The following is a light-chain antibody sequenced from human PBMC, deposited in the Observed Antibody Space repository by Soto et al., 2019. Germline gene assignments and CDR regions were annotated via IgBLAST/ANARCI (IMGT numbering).Light chain of an antibody. V-gene: IGLV2-14*03. J-gene: IGLJ2*01. CDR1: SSDVGAYNY. CDR3: TSYPSTTVI. Sequence: QSALTQPASVSGSPGQSITISCTGTSSDVGAYNYVSWYQEHPGKAPKLMIYDVDNRPSGVSPRFSGSKSGNTASLTISGLQDEDEADYYCTSYPSTTVIFGGGTKVTVL. CDR2: DVD.